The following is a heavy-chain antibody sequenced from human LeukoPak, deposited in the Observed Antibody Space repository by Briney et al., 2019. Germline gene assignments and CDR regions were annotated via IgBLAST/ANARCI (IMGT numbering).Heavy chain of an antibody. V-gene: IGHV3-74*01. CDR3: ARGWDYSTEMEY. Sequence: GGSLRLSCAASGFTFSSYWMHWVRQAPGKGLVWVSRINSDGSSTSYADSVKGRFTISRDNAKNTLYLQMNSLRAEDTAVYYRARGWDYSTEMEYWGQGTLVTVSS. CDR2: INSDGSST. CDR1: GFTFSSYW. D-gene: IGHD4-11*01. J-gene: IGHJ4*02.